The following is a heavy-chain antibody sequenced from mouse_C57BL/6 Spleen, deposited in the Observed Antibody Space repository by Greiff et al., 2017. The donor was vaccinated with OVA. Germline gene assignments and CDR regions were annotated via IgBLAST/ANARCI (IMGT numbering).Heavy chain of an antibody. CDR2: INPSNGGT. CDR3: ARWELCLFDY. Sequence: VQLQQPGTELVKPGASVKLSCKASGYTFTSYWMHWVKQRPGQGLEWIGNINPSNGGTNYNEKCKSKATLTVDKSSSTSYMQLSSLTSEESSVYYCARWELCLFDYWGQGTTLTVSS. CDR1: GYTFTSYW. D-gene: IGHD4-1*01. V-gene: IGHV1-53*01. J-gene: IGHJ2*01.